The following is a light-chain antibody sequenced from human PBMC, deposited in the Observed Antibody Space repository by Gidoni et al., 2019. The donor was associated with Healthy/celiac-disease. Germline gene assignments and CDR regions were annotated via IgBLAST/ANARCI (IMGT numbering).Light chain of an antibody. CDR3: QSYDSSLSVV. V-gene: IGLV1-40*01. J-gene: IGLJ2*01. CDR2: GNS. Sequence: QSVLTQPPSVSGAPGQGVTIPGTGSSSNIGAGYDVHWYQQLPGTAPKLLIYGNSNRPSGVPDRFSGSKSGTSASLAITGLQAEDGADYYCQSYDSSLSVVFGGGTKLTVL. CDR1: SSNIGAGYD.